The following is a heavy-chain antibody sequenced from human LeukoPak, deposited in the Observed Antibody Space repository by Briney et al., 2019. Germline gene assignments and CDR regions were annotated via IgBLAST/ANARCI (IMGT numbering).Heavy chain of an antibody. CDR2: INWNGGST. J-gene: IGHJ4*02. CDR1: GFTFYVYG. Sequence: GGSLRLSCAASGFTFYVYGMRWVRQAPGKGRECVSGINWNGGSTGYGDSVGGRFTISRDNAKNSLYLQMNSLRAEDTALYYCARVSGYPLYYFDYWGQGTLVTVSS. D-gene: IGHD3-9*01. V-gene: IGHV3-20*04. CDR3: ARVSGYPLYYFDY.